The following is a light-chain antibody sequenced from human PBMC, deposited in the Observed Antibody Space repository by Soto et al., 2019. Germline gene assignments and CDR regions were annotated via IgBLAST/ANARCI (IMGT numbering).Light chain of an antibody. Sequence: QSVLTQPPSTSGTPGQRVTISCSGSSSNVGINAVHWYQQFPGTAPRLLIYTDYQRPSGVPGRFSGSKSGTSASLAISGLQSEDEADYYCAAWDDSLGDLVFGGGTKVTVL. CDR2: TDY. CDR3: AAWDDSLGDLV. CDR1: SSNVGINA. V-gene: IGLV1-44*01. J-gene: IGLJ2*01.